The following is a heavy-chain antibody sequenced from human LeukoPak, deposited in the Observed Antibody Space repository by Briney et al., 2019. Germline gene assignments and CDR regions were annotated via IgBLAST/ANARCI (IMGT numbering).Heavy chain of an antibody. CDR1: GVPFDDYY. CDR3: TRMTTGHDY. V-gene: IGHV4-34*01. J-gene: IGHJ4*02. D-gene: IGHD4-17*01. Sequence: SETLSLTCAVSGVPFDDYYWSWVRQTPGKGLEWIGEINHSGYTNDNPSLKSRVTLSIDTSRKQFSLNLRSVTVADAGTYYCTRMTTGHDYWGQGTLVTVSS. CDR2: INHSGYT.